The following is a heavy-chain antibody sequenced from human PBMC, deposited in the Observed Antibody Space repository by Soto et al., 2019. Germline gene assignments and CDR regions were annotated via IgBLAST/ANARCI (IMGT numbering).Heavy chain of an antibody. CDR1: GYTFTAYY. CDR2: INTKFGDT. V-gene: IGHV1-2*02. J-gene: IGHJ6*02. CDR3: ARTMDYYYGPGSGNGHGF. Sequence: QVQLVQSGAEVKEPGDSVRVSCEASGYTFTAYYIHWVRQAPGQGLEWMGWINTKFGDTTYAQDFQGRGSMTRAMYISTVYMELSWRTSGDTAIYYCARTMDYYYGPGSGNGHGFWGQGTTVTVFS. D-gene: IGHD3-10*01.